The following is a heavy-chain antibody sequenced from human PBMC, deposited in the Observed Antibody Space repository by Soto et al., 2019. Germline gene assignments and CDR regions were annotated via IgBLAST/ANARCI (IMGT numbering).Heavy chain of an antibody. Sequence: QLQLQESGPGLVKPSETLPLTCTVSGGSISSTTFYWGWIRQSPGKGLEWIGSIYYIGNTYYNPSLEGRDPISVDTSKNQFSLKLSSATAADTAVYYCMTQTVIRGEVVYWGQGTLVTVSS. D-gene: IGHD3-16*01. V-gene: IGHV4-39*01. CDR2: IYYIGNT. CDR1: GGSISSTTFY. J-gene: IGHJ4*02. CDR3: MTQTVIRGEVVY.